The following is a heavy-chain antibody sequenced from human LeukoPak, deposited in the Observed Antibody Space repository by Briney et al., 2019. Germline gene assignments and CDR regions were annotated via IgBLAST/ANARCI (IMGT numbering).Heavy chain of an antibody. CDR2: ISGSGGST. D-gene: IGHD3-10*01. J-gene: IGHJ4*02. CDR1: GFTFSSYA. CDR3: AKDLLSVGASTPVIYGSGSYYN. Sequence: PGGSLRLSCAASGFTFSSYAMSWVRQAPGKGLEWVSAISGSGGSTYYADSVKGRFTISRDNSKNTLYLQMNSLRAEDTAVYYCAKDLLSVGASTPVIYGSGSYYNWGQGTLVTVSS. V-gene: IGHV3-23*01.